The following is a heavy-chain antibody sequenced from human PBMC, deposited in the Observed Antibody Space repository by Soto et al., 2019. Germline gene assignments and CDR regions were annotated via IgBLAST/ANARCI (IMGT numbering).Heavy chain of an antibody. CDR2: INPTSGST. CDR3: ARDLVAGDH. J-gene: IGHJ4*02. V-gene: IGHV1-46*01. Sequence: QVQLVQSGAEVKKPGASVKVSCKASGYTFTNYYIHWVRQAPGQGLEWMGIINPTSGSTNYAQKFLGRVTLTYDTSTTTVYMELSGLRSEDTAVLYCARDLVAGDHWGQGTLVTVSS. CDR1: GYTFTNYY. D-gene: IGHD2-2*01.